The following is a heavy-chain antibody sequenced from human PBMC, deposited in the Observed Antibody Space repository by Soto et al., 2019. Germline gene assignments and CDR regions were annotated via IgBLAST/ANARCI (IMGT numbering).Heavy chain of an antibody. V-gene: IGHV3-74*01. J-gene: IGHJ4*02. Sequence: EVQLVVSGGGLIQPGGSLRLSCAASGFTFSNYWMHWVRQAPGKGLVWVSRINGDGSTTSYADSVKGRFTISRDNAKNTLYLQMNSLRAEDMAVYYCVRGSVYNWRGDFWGQGTLDTVSS. CDR1: GFTFSNYW. CDR3: VRGSVYNWRGDF. CDR2: INGDGSTT. D-gene: IGHD1-20*01.